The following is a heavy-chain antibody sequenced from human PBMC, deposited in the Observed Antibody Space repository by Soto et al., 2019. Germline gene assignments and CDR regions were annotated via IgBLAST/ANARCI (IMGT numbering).Heavy chain of an antibody. Sequence: QVQLQESGPGLVKPSETLSLTCTVSGGSISYYYWGWIRQPPGKGLEWIGSIYYSGNTHYNPSLKSRVTISVDTSMNQFSRNLDSVTAVDSAVYYCVRGGYVHAFDYWGQGALVTVSS. J-gene: IGHJ4*02. CDR1: GGSISYYY. D-gene: IGHD5-12*01. CDR2: IYYSGNT. V-gene: IGHV4-59*01. CDR3: VRGGYVHAFDY.